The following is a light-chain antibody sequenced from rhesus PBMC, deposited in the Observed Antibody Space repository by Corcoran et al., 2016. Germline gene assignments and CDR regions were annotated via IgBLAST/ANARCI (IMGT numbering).Light chain of an antibody. J-gene: IGLJ1*01. Sequence: QAALTQPRSESGSPGQSVTISCRGTSSDIGSYNYVSWYQQHPGTAPKVMIFEVNKRPSGVSDRFSGSKSGNTASLTISGLQAEDDADYFCSSYAGTNTFIFGTGTRLTVL. CDR1: SSDIGSYNY. CDR2: EVN. CDR3: SSYAGTNTFI. V-gene: IGLV2-32*02.